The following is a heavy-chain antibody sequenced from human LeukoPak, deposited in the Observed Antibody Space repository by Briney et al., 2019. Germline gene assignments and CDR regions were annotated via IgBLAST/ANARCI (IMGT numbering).Heavy chain of an antibody. J-gene: IGHJ4*02. V-gene: IGHV1-2*06. CDR1: GYTFTGYY. Sequence: ASVKVSCKASGYTFTGYYMHWVRQAPGQGLEWMGRINPNSGGTNYAQKFQGRVTMTRDTSISTAYVELSRLRSDDTAVYYCARDHIANWGFYNDYWGQGTLVTVSS. CDR2: INPNSGGT. CDR3: ARDHIANWGFYNDY. D-gene: IGHD7-27*01.